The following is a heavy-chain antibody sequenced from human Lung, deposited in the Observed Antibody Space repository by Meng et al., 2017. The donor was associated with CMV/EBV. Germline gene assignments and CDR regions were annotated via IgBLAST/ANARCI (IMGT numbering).Heavy chain of an antibody. CDR2: MSSGGNTI. Sequence: SLKISCAASGFSSSTYEMNWVRQAPGKGLEWISYMSSGGNTIYYTDSVRCRFTISRDNAKNSLYLQMSSLRAEETALYYGARDEAGLYYEGCGYGFDFWGQGTLVTVSS. CDR3: ARDEAGLYYEGCGYGFDF. V-gene: IGHV3-48*03. CDR1: GFSSSTYE. D-gene: IGHD3-22*01. J-gene: IGHJ4*02.